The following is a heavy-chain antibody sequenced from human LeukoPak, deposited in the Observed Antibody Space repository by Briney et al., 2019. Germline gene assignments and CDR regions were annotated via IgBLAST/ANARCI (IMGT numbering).Heavy chain of an antibody. CDR1: GSTFSSYA. CDR2: TNDSGGST. V-gene: IGHV3-23*01. CDR3: AKMSSSWTYYYGMDV. J-gene: IGHJ6*02. Sequence: GGSLRLSCAASGSTFSSYAMIWVRQAPGRGREWVSGTNDSGGSTYYADSVKGRFTISRDNSKNTLYLQMNSLRAEDTAVYYCAKMSSSWTYYYGMDVWGQGTPVTVSS. D-gene: IGHD6-13*01.